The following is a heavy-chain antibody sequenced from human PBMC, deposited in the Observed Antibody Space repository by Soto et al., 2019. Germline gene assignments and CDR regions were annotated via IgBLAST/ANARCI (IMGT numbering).Heavy chain of an antibody. Sequence: SETLSLTCTVSGDSINSYSWSWIRQPPGKGLEWIGNIHYNGNTKYSPSLKSQVTMSVDTSKNHFSLKLISVTTADTAVYFCEREGNLGRWIQPLDSWGQGTLVTVSS. D-gene: IGHD2-2*03. CDR3: EREGNLGRWIQPLDS. J-gene: IGHJ4*02. CDR2: IHYNGNT. V-gene: IGHV4-59*01. CDR1: GDSINSYS.